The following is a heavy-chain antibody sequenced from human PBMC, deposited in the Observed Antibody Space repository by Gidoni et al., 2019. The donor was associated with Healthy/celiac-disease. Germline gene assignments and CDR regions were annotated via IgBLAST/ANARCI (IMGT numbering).Heavy chain of an antibody. Sequence: DVELVETGAGLIQPGGFVRRSCAAFGFPVSRHYMRWFRQAPGKGLEWVSVSYSGGSTNYKDSVKGRFTISRDNSKNKLYLQMNSRRAEDTAVDYCESNLETTDYYYYYGMDVWGQGTTVTVSS. V-gene: IGHV3-53*02. CDR1: GFPVSRHY. D-gene: IGHD1-1*01. CDR3: ESNLETTDYYYYYGMDV. CDR2: SYSGGST. J-gene: IGHJ6*02.